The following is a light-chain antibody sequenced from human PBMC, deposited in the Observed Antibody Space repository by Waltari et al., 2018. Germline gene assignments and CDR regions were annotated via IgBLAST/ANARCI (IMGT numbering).Light chain of an antibody. CDR2: AAS. J-gene: IGKJ2*01. CDR3: QQYYSTHT. CDR1: QGISNS. V-gene: IGKV1-NL1*01. Sequence: DIQMTQSPSSLSASVGDRVTITCRASQGISNSLAWYQQKPGKAPKLLLYAASRLKTGVPSRFSGSGSGTDYTLTISSLQPGDFATYYCQQYYSTHTFGQGTKLEIK.